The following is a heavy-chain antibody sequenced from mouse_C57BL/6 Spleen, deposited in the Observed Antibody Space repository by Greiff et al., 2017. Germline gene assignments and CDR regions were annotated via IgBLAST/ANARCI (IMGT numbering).Heavy chain of an antibody. CDR1: GYTFTSYW. CDR2: IDPSDSYT. J-gene: IGHJ3*01. Sequence: VQLQQPGAELVMPGASVKLSCKASGYTFTSYWMHWVKQRPGQGLEWIGEIDPSDSYTNYNQKFKGKSTLTVDKSSSTAYMQLSSLTSEDSAVYYCARGLSTMVKGWFAYWGQGTLVTVSA. D-gene: IGHD2-2*01. V-gene: IGHV1-69*01. CDR3: ARGLSTMVKGWFAY.